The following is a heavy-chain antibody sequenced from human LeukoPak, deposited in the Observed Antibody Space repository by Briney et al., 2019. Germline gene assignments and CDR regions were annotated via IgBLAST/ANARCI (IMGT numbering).Heavy chain of an antibody. J-gene: IGHJ4*02. Sequence: SETLSLTCTVSGGSISSYYWSWIRQPPGKGLEWIGYIYYSGSTNYNPSLKSRVTISVDTSKNQFSLKLSSVTAADTAVYYCARHRLVGAHRGTLGYWGQGTLVTVSS. CDR1: GGSISSYY. V-gene: IGHV4-59*08. D-gene: IGHD1-26*01. CDR3: ARHRLVGAHRGTLGY. CDR2: IYYSGST.